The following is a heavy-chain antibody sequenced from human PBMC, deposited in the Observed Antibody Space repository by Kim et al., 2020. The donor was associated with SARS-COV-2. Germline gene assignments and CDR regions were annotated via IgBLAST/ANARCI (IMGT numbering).Heavy chain of an antibody. CDR2: ISGSGTHK. CDR1: GFTFDTNA. D-gene: IGHD3-10*01. Sequence: GGSLRLSCAASGFTFDTNAMSWVRQAPGRGLEWVSSISGSGTHKYSADSVKGRFTSSRDNSKNTVYLQMNSLRAEDTALYYCAKDIHASVRLLPYYFD. V-gene: IGHV3-23*01. J-gene: IGHJ4*01. CDR3: AKDIHASVRLLPYYFD.